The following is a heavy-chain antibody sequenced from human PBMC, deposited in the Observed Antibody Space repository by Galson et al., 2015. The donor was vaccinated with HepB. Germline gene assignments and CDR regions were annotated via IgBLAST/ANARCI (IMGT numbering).Heavy chain of an antibody. D-gene: IGHD2-2*02. J-gene: IGHJ3*02. CDR3: ARDQLGYCSAKTCYNSHAFDI. CDR1: GFTFSNYG. Sequence: PRLSCAASGFTFSNYGMNWVRQAPGKGLEWVSYITSTSSTIYYADSVKGRFTMSRDNAKNSLYLQMDSLRDEDTAVYYCARDQLGYCSAKTCYNSHAFDIWGRGTMVTVSS. V-gene: IGHV3-48*02. CDR2: ITSTSSTI.